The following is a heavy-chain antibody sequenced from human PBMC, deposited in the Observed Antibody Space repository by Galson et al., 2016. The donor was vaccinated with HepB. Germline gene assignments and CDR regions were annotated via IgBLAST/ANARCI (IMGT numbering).Heavy chain of an antibody. CDR3: AKSGFFGELDK. V-gene: IGHV3-23*01. J-gene: IGHJ4*02. CDR2: ISGSGGRT. D-gene: IGHD3-10*01. CDR1: AGTLNNYA. Sequence: SLRLSCAVSAGTLNNYAMNWVRQAPGNGLEWVAAISGSGGRTSYEDSVRGRFTISRENSKNTLFLRMNSVGVEDTAVYFRAKSGFFGELDKWGQGTGVVVSS.